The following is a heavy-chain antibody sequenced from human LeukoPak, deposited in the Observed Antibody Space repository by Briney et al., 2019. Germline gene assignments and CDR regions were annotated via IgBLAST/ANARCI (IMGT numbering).Heavy chain of an antibody. J-gene: IGHJ4*02. CDR1: GGSVSSGSYY. V-gene: IGHV4-61*01. CDR3: ARDILTGYPY. D-gene: IGHD3-9*01. CDR2: IYYSGST. Sequence: SETLSLTCTVSGGSVSSGSYYWSWIWQPPGKGLEWIGYIYYSGSTNYNPSLKSRVTISVDTSKNQFSLKLSSVTAADTAVYYCARDILTGYPYWGQGTLVTVSS.